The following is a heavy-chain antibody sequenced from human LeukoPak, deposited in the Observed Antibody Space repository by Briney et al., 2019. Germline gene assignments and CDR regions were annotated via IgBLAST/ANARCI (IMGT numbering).Heavy chain of an antibody. V-gene: IGHV4-4*07. CDR3: ARFIAVAGNDAFDI. CDR2: IYTSGST. CDR1: GGSISSYY. D-gene: IGHD6-19*01. J-gene: IGHJ3*02. Sequence: SETLSLTCTVSGGSISSYYWSWIRQPAGKGLEWIGRIYTSGSTNYNPSLKSRVTMSVDTSKNQFSLKLSSVTAADTAVYYCARFIAVAGNDAFDIWGQGTMVTVSS.